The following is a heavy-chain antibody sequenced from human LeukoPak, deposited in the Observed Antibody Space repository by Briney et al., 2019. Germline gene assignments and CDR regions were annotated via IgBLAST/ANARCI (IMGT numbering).Heavy chain of an antibody. D-gene: IGHD2-21*02. Sequence: GESLKISCEGSGYSFSNYWIAWVRQMPGKGLEWMGIIYPGDYETRYSPSFQGLVTISVDKSISIAYLQWSSLKASDTAMYYCAIPPGYCGNDCSFDHWGQGTLVTVSS. V-gene: IGHV5-51*01. J-gene: IGHJ4*02. CDR3: AIPPGYCGNDCSFDH. CDR1: GYSFSNYW. CDR2: IYPGDYET.